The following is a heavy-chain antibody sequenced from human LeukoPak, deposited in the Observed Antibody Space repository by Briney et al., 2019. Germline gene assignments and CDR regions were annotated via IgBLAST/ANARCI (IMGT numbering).Heavy chain of an antibody. D-gene: IGHD4-17*01. J-gene: IGHJ5*02. CDR3: ARTMTISPAAFDP. CDR2: INPNSGGT. V-gene: IGHV1-2*02. Sequence: ASVKVSCKASGYTFTGYHMHWVRQAPGQGLEWMGWINPNSGGTNYAQKFQGRVTMTRDTSISTAYMELSRLRSDDTAVYYCARTMTISPAAFDPWGQGTLVTVSS. CDR1: GYTFTGYH.